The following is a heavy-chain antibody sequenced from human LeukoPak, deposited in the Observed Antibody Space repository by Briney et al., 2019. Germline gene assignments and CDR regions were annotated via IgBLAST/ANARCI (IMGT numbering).Heavy chain of an antibody. CDR3: AKDTPYSGYYPKYYFDY. CDR1: GFTFSSYA. Sequence: PGGSLRLSCAASGFTFSSYAMSWVRQAPGKGLEWVSAISGSGGSTYYADSVKGRFTISRDNSKNTLYLQMNSLRAEDTAVYYCAKDTPYSGYYPKYYFDYWGQGTLVTVSS. CDR2: ISGSGGST. D-gene: IGHD3-22*01. V-gene: IGHV3-23*01. J-gene: IGHJ4*02.